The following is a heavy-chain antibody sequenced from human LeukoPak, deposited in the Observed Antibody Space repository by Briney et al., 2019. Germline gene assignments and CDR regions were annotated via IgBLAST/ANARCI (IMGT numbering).Heavy chain of an antibody. CDR3: TTNPGTWGDF. D-gene: IGHD7-27*01. V-gene: IGHV3-15*07. CDR2: IKSETNGGTA. CDR1: GLTFSNAW. Sequence: GGSLRLSCAASGLTFSNAWMNWVRHAPGTGLEWVAHIKSETNGGTADYAAAVEGRFTISRDDSKNTLYLQMNSLKIEDTAVYFCTTNPGTWGDFWGQGSLVTVSS. J-gene: IGHJ4*02.